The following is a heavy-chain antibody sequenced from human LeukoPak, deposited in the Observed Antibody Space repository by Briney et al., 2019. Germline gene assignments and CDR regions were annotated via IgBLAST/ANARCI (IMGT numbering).Heavy chain of an antibody. CDR2: IYYSGST. CDR1: GGSISSYY. J-gene: IGHJ4*02. CDR3: ARGGYSYGYRY. V-gene: IGHV4-59*12. D-gene: IGHD5-18*01. Sequence: SETLSLTCTVSGGSISSYYWSWIRQPPGKGLEWIGYIYYSGSTNYNPSLKSRVTISVDTSKNQFSLKLSSVTAADTAVYYCARGGYSYGYRYWGQGTLVTVSS.